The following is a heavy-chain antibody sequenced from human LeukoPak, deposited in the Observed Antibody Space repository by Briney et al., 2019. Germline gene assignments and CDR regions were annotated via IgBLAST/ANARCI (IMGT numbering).Heavy chain of an antibody. V-gene: IGHV3-30*02. Sequence: GGSLRLSCGVSGFTFSSYGMHWVRQAPGKGLEWVAYIRYDGSNRHYADSVKGRFTISRDNSKNTLYLQMNSLRAEDTAVYYCARAPGYGAAYYFDYWGQGTLVTVSS. CDR2: IRYDGSNR. CDR3: ARAPGYGAAYYFDY. D-gene: IGHD1-1*01. J-gene: IGHJ4*02. CDR1: GFTFSSYG.